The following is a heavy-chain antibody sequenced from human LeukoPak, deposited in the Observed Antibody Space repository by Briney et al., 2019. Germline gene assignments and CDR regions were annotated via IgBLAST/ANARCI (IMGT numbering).Heavy chain of an antibody. CDR2: INPSGST. CDR1: GGSFSDYY. V-gene: IGHV4-34*01. D-gene: IGHD3-22*01. J-gene: IGHJ4*02. Sequence: SETLSLTCAVYGGSFSDYYWSWIRRPPGKGLEWIGEINPSGSTNYSPSLKSRVTISVDTSKSQFSLKLGSVTAADTAVYYCARGFYDTAGYSTPFDYWGQGTLVTISS. CDR3: ARGFYDTAGYSTPFDY.